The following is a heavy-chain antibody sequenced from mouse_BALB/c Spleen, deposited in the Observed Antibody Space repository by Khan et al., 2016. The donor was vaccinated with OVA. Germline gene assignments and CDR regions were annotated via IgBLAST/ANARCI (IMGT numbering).Heavy chain of an antibody. CDR3: ARVRYSGTMNY. CDR1: GYTFTNYG. J-gene: IGHJ4*01. CDR2: INTYTGEP. Sequence: QVQLKQSGPELKKPGETVKISCKASGYTFTNYGMNWVKQAPGKGLKWMGFINTYTGEPTYADDFKGRFAFSLETSARTAYLQINNLKNEDTSTYFCARVRYSGTMNYWGQGTSVTVSS. V-gene: IGHV9-3-1*01. D-gene: IGHD1-1*01.